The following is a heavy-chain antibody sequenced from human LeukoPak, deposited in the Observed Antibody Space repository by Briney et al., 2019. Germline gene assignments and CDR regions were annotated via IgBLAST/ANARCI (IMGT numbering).Heavy chain of an antibody. D-gene: IGHD3-22*01. J-gene: IGHJ4*02. CDR3: ASSHDSSGND. V-gene: IGHV3-7*01. Sequence: PGGSLTLSCVASGLTFSNYNMHWVRQAPGKGLDWVANIRKDGGAKFYAASVKGRFIISRDNAKNSLYLQMNNLRDEDTAVYYCASSHDSSGNDWGQGTLVTV. CDR2: IRKDGGAK. CDR1: GLTFSNYN.